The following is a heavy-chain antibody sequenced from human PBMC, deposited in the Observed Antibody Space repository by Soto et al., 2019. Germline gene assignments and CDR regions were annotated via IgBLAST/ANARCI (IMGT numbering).Heavy chain of an antibody. V-gene: IGHV3-30*03. Sequence: GGSLRLSCAASGFTFSSYGMHWVRQAPGKGLEWVAVISYDGSNKYYADSVKGRFTISRDNAKNTLYLQMNSLRAEDTAVYYCARDWDSSSSTDAFDIWGQGTMVTVSS. CDR2: ISYDGSNK. CDR1: GFTFSSYG. J-gene: IGHJ3*02. D-gene: IGHD6-6*01. CDR3: ARDWDSSSSTDAFDI.